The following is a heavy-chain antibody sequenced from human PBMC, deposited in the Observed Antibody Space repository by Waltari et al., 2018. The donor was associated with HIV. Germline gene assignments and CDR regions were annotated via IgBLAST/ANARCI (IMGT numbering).Heavy chain of an antibody. J-gene: IGHJ5*02. CDR1: GFTFGAYA. D-gene: IGHD6-19*01. Sequence: EVQLVESGGVVVQPGGSLRLCCGASGFTFGAYAMHWGGGTPGKGLGWLSFISFDSCSPYYADSLKGRFIISIDNSKSSLYLPISSLSAKDNAVYYCANDKRSGGLNWFDPWGQVPLVTVSS. V-gene: IGHV3-43D*04. CDR2: ISFDSCSP. CDR3: ANDKRSGGLNWFDP.